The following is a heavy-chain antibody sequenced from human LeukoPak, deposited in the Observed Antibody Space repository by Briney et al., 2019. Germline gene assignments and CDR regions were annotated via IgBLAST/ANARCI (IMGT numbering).Heavy chain of an antibody. CDR3: ARDWSSSSWNWFDP. CDR1: GGTFSSYA. D-gene: IGHD6-13*01. Sequence: SVKVSYKASGGTFSSYAISWVRQAPGQGLEWMGGIIPIFGTANYAQKFQGRVTITADESTSTAYMELSSLRSEDTAVYYCARDWSSSSWNWFDPWGQGTLVTVSS. V-gene: IGHV1-69*13. J-gene: IGHJ5*02. CDR2: IIPIFGTA.